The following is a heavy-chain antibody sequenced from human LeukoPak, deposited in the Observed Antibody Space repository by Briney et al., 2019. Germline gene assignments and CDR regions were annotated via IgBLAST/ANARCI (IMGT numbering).Heavy chain of an antibody. Sequence: GGSLRLSCAASGFTFSSYSMNWVRQAPGKGLEWVSSISDSSNYIYYADSVKGRFTISRDNAKNSLYLQMNSLRAEDTAVFYCARGYSYGSTPFDYWGQGTLVTVSS. J-gene: IGHJ4*02. D-gene: IGHD5-18*01. CDR1: GFTFSSYS. CDR3: ARGYSYGSTPFDY. V-gene: IGHV3-21*01. CDR2: ISDSSNYI.